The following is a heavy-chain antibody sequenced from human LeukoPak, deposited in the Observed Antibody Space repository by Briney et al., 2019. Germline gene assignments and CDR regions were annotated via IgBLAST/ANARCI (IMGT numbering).Heavy chain of an antibody. V-gene: IGHV3-21*01. D-gene: IGHD3-22*01. CDR2: ISSSSSYI. CDR3: AKNTGSQHYYDSSGYYPRWFDY. J-gene: IGHJ4*02. CDR1: GFTFSSYS. Sequence: GGSLRLSCAASGFTFSSYSMNWVRQAPGKGLEWVSSISSSSSYIYYADSVKGRFTISRDNAKNSLYLQMNSLRAEDTAVYYCAKNTGSQHYYDSSGYYPRWFDYWGQGTLVTVSS.